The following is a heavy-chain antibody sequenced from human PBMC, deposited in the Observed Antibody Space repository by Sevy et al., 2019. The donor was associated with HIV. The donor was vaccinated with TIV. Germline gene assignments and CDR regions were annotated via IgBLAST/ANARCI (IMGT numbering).Heavy chain of an antibody. CDR2: ISSSSSYM. CDR3: ARVMYGSSGYDLGVDY. CDR1: GFTFSSYT. V-gene: IGHV3-21*01. J-gene: IGHJ4*02. D-gene: IGHD3-22*01. Sequence: GGSLRLSCAASGFTFSSYTMNWVRQAPGKGLAWVSSISSSSSYMYYADSVKGRFTISRDNAKNSLYLQMNSLRAEDTAVSYCARVMYGSSGYDLGVDYWGQGTLVTVSS.